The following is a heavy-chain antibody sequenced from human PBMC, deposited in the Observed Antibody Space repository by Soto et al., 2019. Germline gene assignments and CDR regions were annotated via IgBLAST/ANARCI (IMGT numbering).Heavy chain of an antibody. CDR2: IYFSGIA. V-gene: IGHV4-59*01. D-gene: IGHD2-15*01. J-gene: IGHJ1*01. Sequence: QTQMQESGPRLVKPSETLSLTCTVSGASITDSYWSWIRQPPEKGLEWIGYIYFSGIANYNPSLKSRATIALDTSKNEFSLKLTSVTAADTAIYYCARGDSDLAVSEAAYWGQGTVVTVSS. CDR1: GASITDSY. CDR3: ARGDSDLAVSEAAY.